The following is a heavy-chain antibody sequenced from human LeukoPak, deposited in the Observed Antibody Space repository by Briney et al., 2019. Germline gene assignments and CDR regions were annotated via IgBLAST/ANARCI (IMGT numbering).Heavy chain of an antibody. CDR3: ARGTLPIGWKGARGFDP. Sequence: SETLSLTCAVYGGSFSGYYWSWIRQPPGKGLEWIGEINHSGSTNYNPSLKSRVTISVDTSKNQFSLKLSSVTAADTAVYYCARGTLPIGWKGARGFDPWRQGTLVTVSS. D-gene: IGHD1-1*01. CDR1: GGSFSGYY. CDR2: INHSGST. J-gene: IGHJ5*02. V-gene: IGHV4-34*01.